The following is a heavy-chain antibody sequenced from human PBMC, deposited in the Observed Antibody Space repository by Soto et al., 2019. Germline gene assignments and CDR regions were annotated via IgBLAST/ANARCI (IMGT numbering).Heavy chain of an antibody. Sequence: SGGSLRLSCAASGFTFGSYAMLWVRQAPGTGLEWVSGISGSGGSTYYADSVKGRFTISRDNSKSTLYLQMNSLRVDDTAVYYCAKGAIYDWNRVLNDWGQGTLVTVSS. J-gene: IGHJ4*02. D-gene: IGHD1-1*01. V-gene: IGHV3-23*01. CDR2: ISGSGGST. CDR1: GFTFGSYA. CDR3: AKGAIYDWNRVLND.